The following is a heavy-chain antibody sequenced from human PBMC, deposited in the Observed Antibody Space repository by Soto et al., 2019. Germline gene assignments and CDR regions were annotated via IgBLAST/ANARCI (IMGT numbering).Heavy chain of an antibody. CDR1: GFTFSSYG. D-gene: IGHD7-27*01. CDR2: IWYDGSNK. J-gene: IGHJ4*02. V-gene: IGHV3-33*01. Sequence: QVQLVESGGGVVQPGRSLRLSCAASGFTFSSYGMHWVRQAPGKGLEWVAVIWYDGSNKYYADSVKGRFTISRDNSKNTLYLQMNSLRAEDTAVYYCAREGLGDLKQGTYSFDYWGQGTLVTVSS. CDR3: AREGLGDLKQGTYSFDY.